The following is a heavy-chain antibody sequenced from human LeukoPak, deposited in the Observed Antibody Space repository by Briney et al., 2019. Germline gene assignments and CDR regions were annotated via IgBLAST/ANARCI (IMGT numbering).Heavy chain of an antibody. CDR3: ARDGGYSYGYSLVPCTFDP. CDR1: GGSISSSSYY. V-gene: IGHV4-39*06. J-gene: IGHJ5*02. CDR2: IYYSGST. D-gene: IGHD5-18*01. Sequence: SETLSLTCTVSGGSISSSSYYWVWIRQPPGKGLEWIGSIYYSGSTYYNPSLKSLATITEDTSKKQFLLKLSSMTAADTDVYYCARDGGYSYGYSLVPCTFDPWGQGTLVTVSS.